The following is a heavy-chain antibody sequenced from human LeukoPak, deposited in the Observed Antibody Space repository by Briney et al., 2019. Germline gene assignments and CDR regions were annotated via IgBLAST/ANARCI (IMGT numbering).Heavy chain of an antibody. CDR3: VKWGDYDILTGYYVPDF. D-gene: IGHD3-9*01. J-gene: IGHJ4*02. Sequence: GASLRLSCAASRFIFSNYAMSWVRQAPGKGLEWVSAITGSGDTTFYADSVKGRFTISRDNSKNALYVEMNTLRAEDTAVYYCVKWGDYDILTGYYVPDFWGQGTLVTVSS. V-gene: IGHV3-23*01. CDR2: ITGSGDTT. CDR1: RFIFSNYA.